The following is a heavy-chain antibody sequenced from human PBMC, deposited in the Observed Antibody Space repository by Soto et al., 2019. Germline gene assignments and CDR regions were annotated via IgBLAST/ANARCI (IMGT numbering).Heavy chain of an antibody. CDR3: ASYYGSGIRMAIDY. CDR1: GGSISSGDYY. J-gene: IGHJ4*02. V-gene: IGHV4-30-4*01. Sequence: LSLTCTVSGGSISSGDYYWSWIRQPPGKGLEWIGYIYYSGSTYYNPSLKSRVTISVDTSKNQFSLKLSSVTAADTAVYYCASYYGSGIRMAIDYWGQGTLVTVSS. D-gene: IGHD3-10*01. CDR2: IYYSGST.